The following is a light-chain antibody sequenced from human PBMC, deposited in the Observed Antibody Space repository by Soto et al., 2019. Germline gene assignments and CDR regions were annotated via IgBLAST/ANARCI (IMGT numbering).Light chain of an antibody. V-gene: IGLV3-21*02. J-gene: IGLJ1*01. CDR1: NIGSKR. Sequence: SYELTQPPSVSVAPRQTARITCGGSNIGSKRVHWYQQKPGQAPVLVVYDDIDRPSGIPERFSGSNSGNTATLTISRVKAGDEADYYCQVWDSNSDHQVFGTGTKLTVL. CDR3: QVWDSNSDHQV. CDR2: DDI.